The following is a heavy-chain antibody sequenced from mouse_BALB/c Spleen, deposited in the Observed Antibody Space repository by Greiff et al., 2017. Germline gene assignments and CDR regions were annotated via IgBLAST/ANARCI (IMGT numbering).Heavy chain of an antibody. CDR1: GFTFSSYA. CDR3: ARKGYGNGFDY. Sequence: EVQGVESGGGLVKPGGSLKLSCAASGFTFSSYAMSWVRQTPEKRLEWVASISSGGSTYYPDSVKGRFTISRDNARNILYLQMSSLRSEDTAMYYCARKGYGNGFDYWGQGTTLTVSS. CDR2: ISSGGST. J-gene: IGHJ2*01. D-gene: IGHD2-10*02. V-gene: IGHV5-6-5*01.